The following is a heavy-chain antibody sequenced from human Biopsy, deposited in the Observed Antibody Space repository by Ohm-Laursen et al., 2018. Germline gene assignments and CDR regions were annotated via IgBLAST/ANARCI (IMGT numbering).Heavy chain of an antibody. CDR3: VRGRAY. J-gene: IGHJ4*02. CDR2: ISSNGGRT. CDR1: GFTIDEHG. Sequence: SLRLSCAASGFTIDEHGVHWVRQTPGKGLEWVSGISSNGGRTYYADSVKGRFTISRDNSKNALYLQMNSLRPADTAKYYCVRGRAYWGQGTLVTVSS. V-gene: IGHV3-20*04.